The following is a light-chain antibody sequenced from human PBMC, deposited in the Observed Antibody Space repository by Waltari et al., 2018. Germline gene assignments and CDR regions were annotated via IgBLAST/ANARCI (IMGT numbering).Light chain of an antibody. J-gene: IGKJ1*01. V-gene: IGKV1-39*01. CDR3: QQSYSQTRT. CDR2: AAS. CDR1: QGISSH. Sequence: DIQLTQSPSFLSASVGDRVTITCRASQGISSHLVWYQQKPGKAPKLLIYAASSLQSGIPSRFSGSGSGRDFTLSISSLQPEDFATYCCQQSYSQTRTFGQGTKVEIK.